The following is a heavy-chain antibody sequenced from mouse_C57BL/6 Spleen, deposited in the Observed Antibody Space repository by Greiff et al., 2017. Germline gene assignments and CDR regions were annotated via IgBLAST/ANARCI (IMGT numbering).Heavy chain of an antibody. D-gene: IGHD1-1*01. CDR3: ARTTVVATDY. Sequence: QVQLQQSGAELARPGASVKMSCKASGYTFTSYTMHWVKQRPGQGLEWIGYINPSSGYTKYNQKFKDKATLTADKSSSTAYMQLSSLTSEDSAVYYCARTTVVATDYWDQGTTLTVSS. CDR1: GYTFTSYT. J-gene: IGHJ2*01. V-gene: IGHV1-4*01. CDR2: INPSSGYT.